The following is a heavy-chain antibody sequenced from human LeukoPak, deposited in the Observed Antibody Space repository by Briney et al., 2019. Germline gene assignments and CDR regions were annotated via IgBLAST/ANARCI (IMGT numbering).Heavy chain of an antibody. V-gene: IGHV4-39*01. CDR1: GGSISSSSYY. D-gene: IGHD4-23*01. CDR3: AGQPKLYGGVDRGAFDI. CDR2: IYYSGST. J-gene: IGHJ3*02. Sequence: SETLSLTCSVSGGSISSSSYYWGWIRQPPGKGLEWIGTIYYSGSTYYNPSLKSRVTISVDTSKNQFSLKLSSVIAADTAVYYCAGQPKLYGGVDRGAFDIWGQGTMVTVSS.